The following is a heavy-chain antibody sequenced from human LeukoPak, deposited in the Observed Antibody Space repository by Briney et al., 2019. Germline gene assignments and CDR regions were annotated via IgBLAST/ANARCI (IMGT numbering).Heavy chain of an antibody. CDR2: ISGSGGST. Sequence: PGGSLRLSCAASGFTFSSYAMSWVRQAPGKGLEWVSAISGSGGSTYYADSVKGWFTISRDSSKNTLYLHMNSLRAEDTAVYYCAKVLGGFDYWGQGTLVTVSS. D-gene: IGHD3-10*01. CDR3: AKVLGGFDY. J-gene: IGHJ4*02. CDR1: GFTFSSYA. V-gene: IGHV3-23*01.